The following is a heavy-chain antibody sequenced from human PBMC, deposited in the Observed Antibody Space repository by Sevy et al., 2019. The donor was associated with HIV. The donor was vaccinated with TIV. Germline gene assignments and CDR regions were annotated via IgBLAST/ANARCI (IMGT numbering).Heavy chain of an antibody. CDR3: ARTRPPQEMATISHFDY. J-gene: IGHJ4*02. V-gene: IGHV1-69*13. Sequence: ASVHVSCKASGGTFSSYAISWVRQAPGQGLEWMGGIIPIFGTANYAQKFQGRVTITADESTSTAYMELSSLRSEDTAVYYCARTRPPQEMATISHFDYWGQGTLVTVSS. D-gene: IGHD5-12*01. CDR2: IIPIFGTA. CDR1: GGTFSSYA.